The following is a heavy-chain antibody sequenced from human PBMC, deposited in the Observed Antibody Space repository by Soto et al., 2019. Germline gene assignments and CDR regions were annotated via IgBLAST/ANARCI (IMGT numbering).Heavy chain of an antibody. CDR3: ARAGYCSSTSCYDASDYYYYGMDV. Sequence: GGSLRLSCAASGFTFSSYAMHWVRQAPGKGLEWVAVISYDGSNKYYADSVKGRFTISRDNSKNTLYLQMNSLRAEDTAVYYCARAGYCSSTSCYDASDYYYYGMDVWGQGTTVTVSS. J-gene: IGHJ6*02. CDR1: GFTFSSYA. CDR2: ISYDGSNK. V-gene: IGHV3-30-3*01. D-gene: IGHD2-2*01.